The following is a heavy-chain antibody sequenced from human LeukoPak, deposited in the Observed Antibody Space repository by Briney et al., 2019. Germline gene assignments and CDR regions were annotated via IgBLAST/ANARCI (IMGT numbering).Heavy chain of an antibody. D-gene: IGHD3-3*01. Sequence: SETLSLTCAVYGGSFSGYYWSWIRQPPGKGLEWIGEINHSGSTNYNPSLKSRVTISVDTSKNQFSLKLSSATAADTAVYYCARGITIFGVVLDYWGQGTLVTVSS. CDR1: GGSFSGYY. V-gene: IGHV4-34*01. CDR2: INHSGST. CDR3: ARGITIFGVVLDY. J-gene: IGHJ4*02.